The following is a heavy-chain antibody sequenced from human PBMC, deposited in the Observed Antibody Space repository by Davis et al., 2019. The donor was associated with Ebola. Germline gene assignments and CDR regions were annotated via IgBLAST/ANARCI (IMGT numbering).Heavy chain of an antibody. D-gene: IGHD2-2*01. CDR3: ARGVGVPAAPGYYYYMDV. CDR1: GGSFSGYY. V-gene: IGHV4-34*01. CDR2: INHSGST. Sequence: PSETLSLTCAVYGGSFSGYYWSWIRQPPGKGLEWIGEINHSGSTNYNPSLKSRVTISVDTSKNQFSLKLSSVTAADTAVYYCARGVGVPAAPGYYYYMDVWGKGTTVTVSS. J-gene: IGHJ6*03.